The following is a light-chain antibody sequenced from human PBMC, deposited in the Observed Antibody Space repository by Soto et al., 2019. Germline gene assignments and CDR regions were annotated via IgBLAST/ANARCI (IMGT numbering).Light chain of an antibody. V-gene: IGKV3D-15*01. CDR1: QSVSSN. CDR2: DAS. CDR3: QQYNKWPPRT. Sequence: EIVMTQSPATLSVSPGERVTLSCRASQSVSSNLAWYQQQPGQAPRLLIYDASNRATGIPARFSGGGSGTDFTLTISSLEPEDFAVYYCQQYNKWPPRTFGQGTKVDIK. J-gene: IGKJ1*01.